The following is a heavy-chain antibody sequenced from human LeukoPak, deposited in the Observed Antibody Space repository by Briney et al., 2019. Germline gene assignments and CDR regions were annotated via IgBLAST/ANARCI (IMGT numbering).Heavy chain of an antibody. CDR1: GFTFSSYD. CDR3: ARVVGRNWYLDL. D-gene: IGHD1-14*01. Sequence: GGSLRLSCGASGFTFSSYDMTWVRQAPGKGLEWVSGIYGRGGTTYYADSVKGRFIVSRDNSKNSLSLQMNSLRAEDTAVYYCARVVGRNWYLDLWGRGTQVTVSS. CDR2: IYGRGGTT. V-gene: IGHV3-23*01. J-gene: IGHJ2*01.